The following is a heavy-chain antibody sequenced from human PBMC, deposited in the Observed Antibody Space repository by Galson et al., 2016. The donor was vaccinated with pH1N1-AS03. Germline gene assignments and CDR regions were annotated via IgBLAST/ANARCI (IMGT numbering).Heavy chain of an antibody. J-gene: IGHJ4*02. CDR2: GYSSGHT. V-gene: IGHV4-61*02. Sequence: TLSLTCTVSGASISSSTYYWSWIRQPAGKGLEWIGRGYSSGHTNYNPSLKCRVTISVDTSKNQFSLRLSSVTAADTAFYYCAREDGSTVISKFDYWGQGTLVTVSS. CDR3: AREDGSTVISKFDY. CDR1: GASISSSTYY. D-gene: IGHD5-24*01.